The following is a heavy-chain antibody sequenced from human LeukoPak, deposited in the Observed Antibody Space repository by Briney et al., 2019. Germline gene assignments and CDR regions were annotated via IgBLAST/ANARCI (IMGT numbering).Heavy chain of an antibody. J-gene: IGHJ4*02. CDR3: ARARENRQWLTT. V-gene: IGHV1-2*02. D-gene: IGHD6-19*01. CDR1: GYTFTGYY. CDR2: INPNSGGT. Sequence: ASVTVSCTASGYTFTGYYMHWVRPAPGQGLAWMGWINPNSGGTNYAQKFQGRLTLTRDTSISTAYMELSRLRSDDAAVYHCARARENRQWLTTWGQGTLVTLSS.